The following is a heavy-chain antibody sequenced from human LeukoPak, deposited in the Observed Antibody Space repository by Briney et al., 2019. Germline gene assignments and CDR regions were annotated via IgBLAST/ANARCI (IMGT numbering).Heavy chain of an antibody. CDR2: ISAYNGNT. D-gene: IGHD1-26*01. CDR1: GYTFTSYG. V-gene: IGHV1-18*01. J-gene: IGHJ6*03. Sequence: ASVKVFCKASGYTFTSYGISWVRQAPGQGLEWMGWISAYNGNTNYAQKLQGRVTMTTDTSTSTAYMELRSLRSDDTAVYYCARVVGATWYYYYYYMDVWGKGTTVTVSS. CDR3: ARVVGATWYYYYYYMDV.